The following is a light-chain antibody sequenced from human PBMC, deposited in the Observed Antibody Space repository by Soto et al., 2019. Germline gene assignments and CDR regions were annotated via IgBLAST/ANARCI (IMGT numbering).Light chain of an antibody. CDR2: WAS. J-gene: IGKJ3*01. V-gene: IGKV4-1*01. Sequence: DIVMTQSPDSLAVSLGERATINCKSSQSVLYSSNNKNYLAWYQQKPGQPPKLLIYWASTRESGVPDRFSGSGSGKDFTITISSLQAEDVAVYDCQQYYSTPRGFTFGPGNKVDIK. CDR3: QQYYSTPRGFT. CDR1: QSVLYSSNNKNY.